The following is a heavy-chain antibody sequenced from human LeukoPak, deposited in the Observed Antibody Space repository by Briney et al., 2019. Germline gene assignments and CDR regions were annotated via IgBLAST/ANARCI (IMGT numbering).Heavy chain of an antibody. V-gene: IGHV1-2*06. CDR1: GYTFTDYY. Sequence: ASVKVSCKASGYTFTDYYVHWMRLVPGQGLEWMGRISPNSGATNYAEKFRGRVTMARDTSINTVYMEMSSLRSDDTAVYYCARDLWGWGSDYLDYWGRGTLVTVSS. J-gene: IGHJ4*02. D-gene: IGHD4/OR15-4a*01. CDR3: ARDLWGWGSDYLDY. CDR2: ISPNSGAT.